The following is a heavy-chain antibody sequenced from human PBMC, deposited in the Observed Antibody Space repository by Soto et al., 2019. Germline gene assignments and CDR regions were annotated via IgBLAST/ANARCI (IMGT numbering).Heavy chain of an antibody. D-gene: IGHD6-19*01. CDR3: ARAGGLGAVAVDY. J-gene: IGHJ4*02. V-gene: IGHV4-59*01. CDR2: MYNTGST. Sequence: SETLSLTCTVSGGSISGYYWSWIRQPPGKGLEWIGYMYNTGSTVYNPSFKSRVTISVDTSKNQFSLKLNSVTAADTAVYYCARAGGLGAVAVDYWGQGTLVTVS. CDR1: GGSISGYY.